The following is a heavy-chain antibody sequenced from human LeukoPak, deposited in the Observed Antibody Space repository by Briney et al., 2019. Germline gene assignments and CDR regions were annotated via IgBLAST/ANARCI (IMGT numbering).Heavy chain of an antibody. CDR2: IYYSGTT. CDR1: GGSVSSSYY. Sequence: SETLSLTCTVSGGSVSSSYYWSWIRQPPGKGLEWIGYIYYSGTTKYNPSLKSRVTISVDTSKNQFSLKLSSVTAADTAVYYCARGGTANYYYGMDVWGQGTTDTVSS. D-gene: IGHD1-7*01. J-gene: IGHJ6*02. V-gene: IGHV4-61*01. CDR3: ARGGTANYYYGMDV.